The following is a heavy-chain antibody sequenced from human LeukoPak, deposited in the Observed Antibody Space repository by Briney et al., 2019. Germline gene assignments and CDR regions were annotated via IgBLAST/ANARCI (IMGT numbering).Heavy chain of an antibody. J-gene: IGHJ4*02. CDR3: TRVGYIDEGIDY. CDR2: IKQDGSKK. V-gene: IGHV3-7*04. CDR1: GFPFSSYW. D-gene: IGHD5-24*01. Sequence: GGSLRLSCVASGFPFSSYWMTWVRQAPGKGLEWVANIKQDGSKKSYVDSVKGRFTISRDNAKISLYLQMNSLRAEDTAIYYCTRVGYIDEGIDYWGQGTLVTVSS.